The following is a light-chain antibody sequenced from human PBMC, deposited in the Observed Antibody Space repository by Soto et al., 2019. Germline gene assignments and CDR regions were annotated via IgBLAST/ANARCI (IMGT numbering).Light chain of an antibody. J-gene: IGLJ3*02. CDR3: TSFARGSTLV. CDR2: ATS. CDR1: NNDIGGYTY. Sequence: QSALTQPPSASGSPGQSVTISCTGTNNDIGGYTYVSWYQQLPGKAPKLMIYATSKRPSGVSNRFSGSKSGDTASLTISGLQAEDEADYYCTSFARGSTLVFGGGTKVTVL. V-gene: IGLV2-8*01.